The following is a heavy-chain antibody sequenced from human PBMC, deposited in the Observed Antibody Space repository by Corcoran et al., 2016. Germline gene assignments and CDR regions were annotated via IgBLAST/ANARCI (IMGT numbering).Heavy chain of an antibody. J-gene: IGHJ6*02. CDR2: IVVGSGNT. Sequence: QMQLVQSGPEVKKPGTSVKVSCKASGFTFTSSAVQWVRQARGQRLEWIGWIVVGSGNTNYAQKFQERVTITRDMSTSTAYMELSSLRSEDTAVYYCAAAGVAAAGTNYYYGMDVWGQGTTVTVSS. CDR3: AAAGVAAAGTNYYYGMDV. V-gene: IGHV1-58*01. D-gene: IGHD6-13*01. CDR1: GFTFTSSA.